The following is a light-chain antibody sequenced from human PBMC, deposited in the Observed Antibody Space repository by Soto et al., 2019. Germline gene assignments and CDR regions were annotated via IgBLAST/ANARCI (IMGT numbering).Light chain of an antibody. Sequence: QSVLTQPASVSGSPGQSITISCTGTSSDIGRYDYVSWYQQLPGKAPKLIIYRVINRPSGVSDRFSGSKSGTSATLGITGLQTGDEADYYCGTWDTSLSGYVFGTGTKLTVL. CDR1: SSDIGRYDY. CDR3: GTWDTSLSGYV. CDR2: RVI. J-gene: IGLJ1*01. V-gene: IGLV2-14*03.